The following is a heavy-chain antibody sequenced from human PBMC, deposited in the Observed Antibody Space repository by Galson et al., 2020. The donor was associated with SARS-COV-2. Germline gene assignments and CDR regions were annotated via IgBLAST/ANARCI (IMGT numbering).Heavy chain of an antibody. V-gene: IGHV5-51*01. D-gene: IGHD4-17*01. J-gene: IGHJ4*02. CDR1: GYSFTNFW. CDR3: ARHGAYGDYAAS. Sequence: GESLKISCKGFGYSFTNFWIGWVRHMPGKGLEWVGIIYPGDSETMYSPSFQGRVTITADKSIRTAYLQWSSLRASDTAIYYCARHGAYGDYAASWGQGTLVTVSS. CDR2: IYPGDSET.